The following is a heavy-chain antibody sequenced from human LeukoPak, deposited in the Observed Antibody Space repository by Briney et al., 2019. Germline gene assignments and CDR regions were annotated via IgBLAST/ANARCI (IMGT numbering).Heavy chain of an antibody. CDR3: ASAYGGNSYYYGMDV. D-gene: IGHD4-23*01. CDR1: GFTFSSYW. Sequence: PGGSLRLSCAASGFTFSSYWMSWVRQAPGKGLEWVSYISSSSSTIYYADSVKGRFTISRDNAKNSLYLQMNSLRDEDTAVYYCASAYGGNSYYYGMDVWGQGTTVTVSS. J-gene: IGHJ6*02. V-gene: IGHV3-48*02. CDR2: ISSSSSTI.